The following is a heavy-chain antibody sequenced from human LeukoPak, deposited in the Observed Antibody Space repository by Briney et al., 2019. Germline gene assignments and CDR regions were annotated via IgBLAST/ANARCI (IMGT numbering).Heavy chain of an antibody. J-gene: IGHJ4*02. CDR3: AIDPRYYYDNSDPPEGS. CDR1: GFTFSSYG. D-gene: IGHD3-22*01. CDR2: ISYDGSNK. V-gene: IGHV3-30*03. Sequence: PGGSLRLSCAASGFTFSSYGMHWVRQAPGKGLEWVAVISYDGSNKYYADSVKGRFTISRDNSKNTLYLQMNSLRAEDTAVYYCAIDPRYYYDNSDPPEGSWGQGTLVTVSS.